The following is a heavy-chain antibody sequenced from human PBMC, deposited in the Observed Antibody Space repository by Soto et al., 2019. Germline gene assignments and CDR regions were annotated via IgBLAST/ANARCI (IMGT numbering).Heavy chain of an antibody. CDR1: GFTFSSYW. J-gene: IGHJ6*02. D-gene: IGHD6-13*01. V-gene: IGHV3-7*01. Sequence: EVQLVESGGGLVQPGGSLRLSCVDSGFTFSSYWMSWVRQAPVKGLEWVGNIKQDGSEENYVDSVKGRFTISRDNAKYSMYLQMNSLRVEDTAVYYCARIAASGRGWDVWGQGTTVVVSS. CDR2: IKQDGSEE. CDR3: ARIAASGRGWDV.